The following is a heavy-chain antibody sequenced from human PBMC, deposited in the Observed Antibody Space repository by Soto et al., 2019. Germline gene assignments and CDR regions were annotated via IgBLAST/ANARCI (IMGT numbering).Heavy chain of an antibody. Sequence: QVQLQESGPGLVKPSQTLSLTCTVSGGSISSGDYYWSWIRQPPGKGLEWIGYIYYSGSTYYNPSLKSRVTISVDTSKNQFSLKLSSVTAADTAVYYCARGEWDSGSSVWFDPWGQGTLVTVSS. D-gene: IGHD6-6*01. J-gene: IGHJ5*02. CDR3: ARGEWDSGSSVWFDP. V-gene: IGHV4-30-4*01. CDR2: IYYSGST. CDR1: GGSISSGDYY.